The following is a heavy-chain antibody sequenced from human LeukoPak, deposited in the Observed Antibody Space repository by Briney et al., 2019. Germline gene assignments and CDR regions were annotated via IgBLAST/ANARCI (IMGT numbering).Heavy chain of an antibody. J-gene: IGHJ4*02. CDR3: AKAPFNDLWDSSGYYYPFDY. D-gene: IGHD3-22*01. CDR1: GFTFSSYS. V-gene: IGHV3-21*04. Sequence: PGGSLRLSCAASGFTFSSYSMNWVRQAPGKGLEWVSSISSSSSYIYYADSVKGRFTISRDNAKNSLYLQMNSLRTEDTALYYCAKAPFNDLWDSSGYYYPFDYWGQGTLVTVSS. CDR2: ISSSSSYI.